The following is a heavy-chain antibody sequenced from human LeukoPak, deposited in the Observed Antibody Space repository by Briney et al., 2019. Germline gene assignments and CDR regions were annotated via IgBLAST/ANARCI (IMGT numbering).Heavy chain of an antibody. CDR3: ARASSGSYYRFEY. D-gene: IGHD3-10*01. CDR1: GFTFSSYA. V-gene: IGHV3-23*01. J-gene: IGHJ4*02. CDR2: ISGSGGNT. Sequence: PGGSLRLSCAASGFTFSSYAMSWVRQAPGKGLEWVSAISGSGGNTSNADSVKGRFIISRDNPKNALYLQMNSLRAEDTAVYYCARASSGSYYRFEYWGQGTLVTVSS.